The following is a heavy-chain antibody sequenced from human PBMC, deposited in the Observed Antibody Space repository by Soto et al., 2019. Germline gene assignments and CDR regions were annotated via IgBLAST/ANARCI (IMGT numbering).Heavy chain of an antibody. Sequence: GESLKISCXGSRYSFTSYWIGCVRQLPGKGLEWMGIIYPGDSDTRYSPSFQGQVTISADKSISNAYLQWSSLKASDTALYYCARHYYDSSGYYPDWGQGTLVTVSS. CDR1: RYSFTSYW. CDR3: ARHYYDSSGYYPD. D-gene: IGHD3-22*01. CDR2: IYPGDSDT. J-gene: IGHJ4*02. V-gene: IGHV5-51*01.